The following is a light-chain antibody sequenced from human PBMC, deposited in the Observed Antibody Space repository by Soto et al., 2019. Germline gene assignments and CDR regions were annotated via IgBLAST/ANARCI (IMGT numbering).Light chain of an antibody. CDR3: QQYNSYS. Sequence: DIQMTQSPATLSSSVGDRVTITCRASQSVRSCMSWYQQKPVTAPKLLIYHASTLETGIPPRFSGIGSGTELTLNISSLQPDDFATYYCQQYNSYSIGQGTKVDIK. V-gene: IGKV1-5*01. J-gene: IGKJ1*01. CDR2: HAS. CDR1: QSVRSC.